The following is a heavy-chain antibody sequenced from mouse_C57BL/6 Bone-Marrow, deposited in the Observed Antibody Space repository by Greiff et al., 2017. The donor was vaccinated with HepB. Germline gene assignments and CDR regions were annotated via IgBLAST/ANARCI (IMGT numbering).Heavy chain of an antibody. CDR3: TTWSPGAMDY. V-gene: IGHV14-4*01. J-gene: IGHJ4*01. Sequence: EVKLVESGAELVRPGASVKLSCTASGFNIKDDYMHWVKQRPEQGLEWIGWFDPENGDTEYASKFQGKATITADTSSNTAYLQLSSLTSEDTAVYYCTTWSPGAMDYWGQGTSVTVSS. CDR2: FDPENGDT. CDR1: GFNIKDDY.